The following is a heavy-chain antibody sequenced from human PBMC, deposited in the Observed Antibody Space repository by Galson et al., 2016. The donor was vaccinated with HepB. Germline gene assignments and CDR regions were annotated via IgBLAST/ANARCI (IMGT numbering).Heavy chain of an antibody. J-gene: IGHJ5*02. CDR1: GGSISSANHY. CDR3: ARNGYGYTYGNNGFDP. CDR2: IYRSGRT. V-gene: IGHV4-61*09. Sequence: TLSLTCTVSGGSISSANHYWSWIRQPAGKGLEWIGHIYRSGRTNYSPSLNSRVTISVDTSKNQFYLKLTSVTAADTALYYCARNGYGYTYGNNGFDPWGQGILVTVSS. D-gene: IGHD5-18*01.